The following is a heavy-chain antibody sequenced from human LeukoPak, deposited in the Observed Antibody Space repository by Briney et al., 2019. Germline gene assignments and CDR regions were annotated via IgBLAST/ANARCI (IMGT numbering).Heavy chain of an antibody. D-gene: IGHD3-16*01. V-gene: IGHV4-4*07. CDR2: IYASGST. J-gene: IGHJ4*02. CDR1: GGSISSYN. CDR3: ARSPRGGGSLGVEY. Sequence: SETLSLTCTVSGGSISSYNWSWIRQPAGKGLERIGRIYASGSTHYNPSLKSRVTISVDQSKSQFSLKLSSVTATDTGVYYCARSPRGGGSLGVEYWGQGTLVTVSP.